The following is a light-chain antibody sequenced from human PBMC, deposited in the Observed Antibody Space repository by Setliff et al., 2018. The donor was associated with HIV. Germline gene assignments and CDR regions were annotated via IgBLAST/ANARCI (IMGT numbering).Light chain of an antibody. CDR3: SSYAGKSSFDG. Sequence: QSVLTQPASVSGSPGQSITISCTGNSSNVGKCDFVSWYRQDPGKAPELAIYEVTKRPSGVSKRFSGSKSGNTASLTISGLQPDDEADYYCSSYAGKSSFDGFGTGTKV. CDR2: EVT. CDR1: SSNVGKCDF. V-gene: IGLV2-23*02. J-gene: IGLJ1*01.